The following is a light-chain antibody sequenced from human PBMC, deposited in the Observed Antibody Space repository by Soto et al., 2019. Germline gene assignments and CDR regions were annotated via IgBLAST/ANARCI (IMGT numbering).Light chain of an antibody. Sequence: EIVLTQSPGPLSVSPGERATLSCRASQSVSVNLAWYQQRPGQAPRLLIYDAATRATGISARFSGSGSGTDFTLTISSLQSEDIAVYYCQQYINWPQGTFGQGTRVAIK. CDR3: QQYINWPQGT. CDR2: DAA. V-gene: IGKV3-15*01. CDR1: QSVSVN. J-gene: IGKJ1*01.